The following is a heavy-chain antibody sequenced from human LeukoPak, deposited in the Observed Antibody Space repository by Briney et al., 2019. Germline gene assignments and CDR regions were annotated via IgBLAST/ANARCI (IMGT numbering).Heavy chain of an antibody. CDR3: ARDADLGTTITGAFDI. Sequence: HPGGSLRLSCAASGFTFSSYWMSWVRQAPGKGLEWVANIKQDGSEKFHVDSVKGRFTVSRDNAKNSLYLQMNSLRAEDTAVYYCARDADLGTTITGAFDIWGQRTMVTVSA. V-gene: IGHV3-7*01. J-gene: IGHJ3*02. D-gene: IGHD5-24*01. CDR1: GFTFSSYW. CDR2: IKQDGSEK.